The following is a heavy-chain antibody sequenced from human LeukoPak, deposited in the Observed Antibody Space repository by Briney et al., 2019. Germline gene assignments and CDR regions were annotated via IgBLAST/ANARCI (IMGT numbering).Heavy chain of an antibody. CDR1: GLTFTNYD. D-gene: IGHD3-22*01. J-gene: IGHJ4*02. CDR2: SDTAGDK. V-gene: IGHV3-13*04. CDR3: AREASGSGYSGIDY. Sequence: GGPLRLSCAPSGLTFTNYDTQWDRQTTREGLEWISFSDTAGDKYYPGSVKGRFTISREDAKNALYIQINNLRAGDTAVYYCAREASGSGYSGIDYWGQGILVTVCS.